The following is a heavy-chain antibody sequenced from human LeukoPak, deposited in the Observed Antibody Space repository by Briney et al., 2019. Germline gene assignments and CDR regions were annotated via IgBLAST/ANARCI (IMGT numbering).Heavy chain of an antibody. V-gene: IGHV3-48*01. CDR2: ISSSSSTI. CDR3: ARDLAGTTKIGGY. J-gene: IGHJ4*02. D-gene: IGHD1-1*01. Sequence: GGSLRLSCAASGFTFSSYSMNWVRQAPGKGLEWVSYISSSSSTIYYADSVKGRFTISRDNAKNSLYLQMNSLRAEDTAVYYCARDLAGTTKIGGYWGQGTLVTVSS. CDR1: GFTFSSYS.